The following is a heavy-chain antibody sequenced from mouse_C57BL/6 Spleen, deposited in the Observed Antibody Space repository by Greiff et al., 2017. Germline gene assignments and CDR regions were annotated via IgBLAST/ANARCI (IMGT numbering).Heavy chain of an antibody. D-gene: IGHD1-1*01. J-gene: IGHJ3*01. CDR2: IHPNSGST. CDR3: AGGRPPHAY. V-gene: IGHV1-64*01. CDR1: GYTFTSYW. Sequence: QVQLQQPGAELVKPGASVKLSCKASGYTFTSYWMHWVKQRPGQGLEWIGMIHPNSGSTNSNEKFKSKATLTVDKSSSTAYMQLSSLTSEDSAVYYCAGGRPPHAYWGQGTLVTVSA.